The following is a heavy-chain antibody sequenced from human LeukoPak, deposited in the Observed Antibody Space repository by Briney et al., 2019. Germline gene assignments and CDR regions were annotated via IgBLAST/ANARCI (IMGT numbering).Heavy chain of an antibody. CDR1: GGSISSGGYY. CDR2: IYYSGST. Sequence: SETLSLTCTVSGGSISSGGYYWSWIRQHPGKGLEWIGYIYYSGSTYYNPSLKSRVTISVDTSKNQFSPKLSSVTAADTAVYYCARTLYYYDSSGYYYVYFDYWGQGTLVTVSS. D-gene: IGHD3-22*01. J-gene: IGHJ4*02. CDR3: ARTLYYYDSSGYYYVYFDY. V-gene: IGHV4-31*03.